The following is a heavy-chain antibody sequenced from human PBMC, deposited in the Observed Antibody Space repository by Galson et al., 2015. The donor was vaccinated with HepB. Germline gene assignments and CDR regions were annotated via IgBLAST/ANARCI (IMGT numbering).Heavy chain of an antibody. J-gene: IGHJ3*02. CDR3: ARVAPRDYDFWSGYYDAFDI. D-gene: IGHD3-3*01. V-gene: IGHV3-7*03. Sequence: SLRLSCAASGFTFSSYWMSWVRQAPGKGLEWVANIKQDGSEKYYVDSVKGRFTISRDNAKNSLYLQMNSLRAEDTAVYYCARVAPRDYDFWSGYYDAFDIWGQGTMVTVSS. CDR1: GFTFSSYW. CDR2: IKQDGSEK.